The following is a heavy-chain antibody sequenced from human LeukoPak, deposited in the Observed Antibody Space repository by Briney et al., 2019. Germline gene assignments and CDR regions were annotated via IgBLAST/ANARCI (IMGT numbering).Heavy chain of an antibody. J-gene: IGHJ3*02. CDR1: GFTFSSYS. CDR2: ISSSSSYI. D-gene: IGHD5-12*01. V-gene: IGHV3-21*01. Sequence: GGSLRLSCAASGFTFSSYSMNWVRQAPGKGLEWVSSISSSSSYIYYADSVKGRFTISRDNAKNSLYLQMNSLRAEDTAVYYCARCGYSGYDSAFDIWGPGTMVTVSS. CDR3: ARCGYSGYDSAFDI.